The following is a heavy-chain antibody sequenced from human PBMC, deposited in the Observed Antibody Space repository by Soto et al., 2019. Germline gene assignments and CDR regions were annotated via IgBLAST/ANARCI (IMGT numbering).Heavy chain of an antibody. D-gene: IGHD6-19*01. Sequence: QVQLQESGPGLVKPSETLSLSCTVSGDPISRYHWSWIRQTPGKGLEWIGYVHNSGSTSYNPSLKGRVTTSIDTSRKQFSLRLRSVTAADTAVFYCTGDRNNRVWYKYWGQGTLVTVSS. CDR1: GDPISRYH. CDR2: VHNSGST. V-gene: IGHV4-59*01. J-gene: IGHJ4*02. CDR3: TGDRNNRVWYKY.